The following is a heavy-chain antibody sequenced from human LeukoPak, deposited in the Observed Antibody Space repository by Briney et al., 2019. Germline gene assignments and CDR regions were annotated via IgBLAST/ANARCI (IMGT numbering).Heavy chain of an antibody. Sequence: SQTLSLTCTVSGGSISSGGYYWSWIRQPPGKGLEWIGEINHSGSTNYNPSLKSRVTISVDTSKHQFSLELSSVTAADTAIYYCASFYGSETRGPSLDYWGQGTLVTVSS. V-gene: IGHV4-30-4*08. D-gene: IGHD3-10*01. J-gene: IGHJ4*02. CDR3: ASFYGSETRGPSLDY. CDR2: INHSGST. CDR1: GGSISSGGYY.